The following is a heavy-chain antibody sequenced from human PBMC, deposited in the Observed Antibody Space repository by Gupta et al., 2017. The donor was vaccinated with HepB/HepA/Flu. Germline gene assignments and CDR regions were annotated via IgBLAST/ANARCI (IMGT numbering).Heavy chain of an antibody. CDR3: ARVTPIVD. CDR2: IYSGGST. V-gene: IGHV3-53*01. CDR1: GFTVSSNY. Sequence: EVQMVESGGGLIQPGGSLRLSCAASGFTVSSNYMSWVRQAPGKGLEWVSLIYSGGSTYYADSVKGRFTISRENTKNTLYLQMNSLRPEDTAVDYCARVTPIVDGGQGTLVTVSS. J-gene: IGHJ4*02. D-gene: IGHD2-21*01.